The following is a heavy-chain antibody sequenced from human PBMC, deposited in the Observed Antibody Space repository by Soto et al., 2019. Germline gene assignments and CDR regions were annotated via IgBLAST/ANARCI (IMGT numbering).Heavy chain of an antibody. CDR3: ARDIEFRAGNISHLDY. CDR1: GGTFSSHV. Sequence: QVQLVQSGAKVKKPGSSVKVSCKASGGTFSSHVFNWVRQAPGQGLEWMGGIMPIIGTANYAQKFQGRVTITADESTSTAYMELSSLRSEDTAVYYCARDIEFRAGNISHLDYWGQGTLVTVSS. J-gene: IGHJ4*02. CDR2: IMPIIGTA. D-gene: IGHD6-13*01. V-gene: IGHV1-69*01.